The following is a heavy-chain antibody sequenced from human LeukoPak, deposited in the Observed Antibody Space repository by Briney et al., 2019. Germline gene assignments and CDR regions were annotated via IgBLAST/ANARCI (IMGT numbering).Heavy chain of an antibody. CDR2: IRSKAYGGTT. J-gene: IGHJ5*02. Sequence: GGSLRLSCAASGFTFSSYAMSWVRQAPGKGLEWVGFIRSKAYGGTTGYAASVKGRFTISRDDSKSIAYLQLNSLKTEDTAMYYCIRDHDYSNSSPPNWFDPWGQGTLVTVSS. CDR1: GFTFSSYA. V-gene: IGHV3-49*04. CDR3: IRDHDYSNSSPPNWFDP. D-gene: IGHD4-4*01.